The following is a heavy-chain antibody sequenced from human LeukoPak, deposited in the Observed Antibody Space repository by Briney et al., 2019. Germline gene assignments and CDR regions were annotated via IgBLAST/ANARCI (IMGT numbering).Heavy chain of an antibody. V-gene: IGHV3-7*01. J-gene: IGHJ4*02. CDR1: GLTFSSYW. CDR3: ASLYSSGWYY. CDR2: IKQDGSEK. Sequence: GGSLRLSCAASGLTFSSYWMSSVRQAPGKGLEWVANIKQDGSEKYYVDSVKGRFTISRDNAKNSLHLQMNSLRAEDTAVYYCASLYSSGWYYWGQGTLVTVSS. D-gene: IGHD6-19*01.